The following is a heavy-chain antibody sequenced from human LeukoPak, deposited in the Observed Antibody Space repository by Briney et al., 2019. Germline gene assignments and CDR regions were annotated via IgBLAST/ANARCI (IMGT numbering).Heavy chain of an antibody. CDR3: ASGYCSSTSCLHDKN. V-gene: IGHV3-30*04. Sequence: PGGSLRLSCAASGFTFSSYAMHWVRQAPGKGLEWVAVISYDGSNKYYADSVKGRFTISRDNSKNTLYLQMNSLRAEDTAVYYCASGYCSSTSCLHDKNWGQGTLVTVSS. D-gene: IGHD2-2*01. CDR1: GFTFSSYA. CDR2: ISYDGSNK. J-gene: IGHJ4*02.